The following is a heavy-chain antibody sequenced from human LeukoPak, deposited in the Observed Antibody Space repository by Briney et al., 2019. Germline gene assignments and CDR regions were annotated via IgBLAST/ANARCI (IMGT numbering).Heavy chain of an antibody. V-gene: IGHV3-30*04. J-gene: IGHJ4*02. CDR3: ARDARYYFDY. CDR1: GFTFSSYA. Sequence: GRSLRLSCAASGFTFSSYAMHWVRQAPGKGLEWVAVISYDGSNKYYADSVKGRFTISRDNSKNTLYLQMNSLRAEDMAVYYCARDARYYFDYWGQGTLVTVSS. CDR2: ISYDGSNK.